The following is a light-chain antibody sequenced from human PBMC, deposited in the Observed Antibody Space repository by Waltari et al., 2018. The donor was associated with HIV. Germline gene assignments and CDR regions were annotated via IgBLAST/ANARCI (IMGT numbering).Light chain of an antibody. V-gene: IGLV2-14*01. J-gene: IGLJ2*01. CDR3: NSYTTSSNPVV. Sequence: SSLTHPASGSGSLGQSITISCTGTSSYGSFFKYVSCYQIPPGTAPKLINDEVKHRPSGVSNLFSGYTCGATALPTISGVQAEDEADYYCNSYTTSSNPVVFGGGTKLTVL. CDR2: EVK. CDR1: SSYGSFFKY.